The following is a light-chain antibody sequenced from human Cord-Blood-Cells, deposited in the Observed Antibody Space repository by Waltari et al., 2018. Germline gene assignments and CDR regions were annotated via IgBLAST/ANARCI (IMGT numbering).Light chain of an antibody. J-gene: IGLJ1*01. V-gene: IGLV2-23*01. CDR1: SSDVGSYNL. Sequence: QSALTQPASVSGSPGQSITISCTGTSSDVGSYNLVSWYQQHPGKAPKLMIYEGSKRPSGVSNRFSGSNSRNTASLTISGLQAEDEADYYCCSYAGSSTYVFGTGTKVTVL. CDR2: EGS. CDR3: CSYAGSSTYV.